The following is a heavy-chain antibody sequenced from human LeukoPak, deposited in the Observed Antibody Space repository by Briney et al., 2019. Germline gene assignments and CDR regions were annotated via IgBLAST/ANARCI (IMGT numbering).Heavy chain of an antibody. J-gene: IGHJ6*02. V-gene: IGHV4-59*12. CDR2: IYYDGST. CDR1: GGSISSYY. CDR3: ARGRKLLWFGESPTYYHHGMDV. Sequence: SETLSLTCTVSGGSISSYYWSWIRQPPGKGLEWIGYIYYDGSTNYNPSLQSRVTILVDTSKKQFSLKVSSVTAAETAVYYCARGRKLLWFGESPTYYHHGMDVWGQGTTVTVSS. D-gene: IGHD3-10*01.